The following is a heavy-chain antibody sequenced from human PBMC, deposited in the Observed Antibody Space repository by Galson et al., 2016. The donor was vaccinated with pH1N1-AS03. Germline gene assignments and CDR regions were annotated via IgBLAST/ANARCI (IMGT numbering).Heavy chain of an antibody. CDR2: INSDGSII. CDR3: TRYARGPSF. V-gene: IGHV3-74*03. CDR1: GFTFSGFW. J-gene: IGHJ4*02. Sequence: SLRLSCAASGFTFSGFWMHWVRQDAGRGLVWVSRINSDGSIITYADSVKGRFTISRDNAKNSLYLQMNSLRAEDTAVYYCTRYARGPSFGGQGTLVTVSS.